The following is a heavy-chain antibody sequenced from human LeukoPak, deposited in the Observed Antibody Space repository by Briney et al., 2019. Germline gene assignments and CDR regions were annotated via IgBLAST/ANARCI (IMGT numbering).Heavy chain of an antibody. CDR1: GDSISSHY. CDR2: IYDSGST. V-gene: IGHV4-59*11. Sequence: SETLSLTCTVSGDSISSHYGSWIRQPPGKGLEWMGYIYDSGSTNYNPSLKSRVTISVDTPKNQFSLKLSSVTAAGTAVYYCARFPRYWGQGILVTVSS. J-gene: IGHJ4*02. CDR3: ARFPRY.